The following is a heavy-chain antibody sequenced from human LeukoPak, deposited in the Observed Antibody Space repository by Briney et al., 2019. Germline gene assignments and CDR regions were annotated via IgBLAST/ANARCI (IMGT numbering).Heavy chain of an antibody. V-gene: IGHV4-61*02. CDR1: GGSISSGSYY. D-gene: IGHD3-22*01. Sequence: SETLSLTXTVSGGSISSGSYYWSWIGQPAGKGLEWIGRIYTSGSTNYNPSLKSRVTISVDTSKNQFSLKLSSVTAADTAVYYCARSSGYYLYYFDYWGQGTLVTVSS. CDR2: IYTSGST. J-gene: IGHJ4*02. CDR3: ARSSGYYLYYFDY.